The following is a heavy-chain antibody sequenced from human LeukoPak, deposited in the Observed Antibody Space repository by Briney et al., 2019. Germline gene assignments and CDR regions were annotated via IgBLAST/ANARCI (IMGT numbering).Heavy chain of an antibody. CDR3: ARGRGGDGIDP. CDR2: INHSGST. V-gene: IGHV4-34*01. CDR1: GGSFSGYY. Sequence: SETLSLTCAVYGGSFSGYYWSWIRQPPGKGLEWIGEINHSGSTNYNPSLKSRVTRSVDTSKNQFSLKLSSVSAADTAVYYCARGRGGDGIDPWGQRTLVTVSS. J-gene: IGHJ5*02. D-gene: IGHD3-10*01.